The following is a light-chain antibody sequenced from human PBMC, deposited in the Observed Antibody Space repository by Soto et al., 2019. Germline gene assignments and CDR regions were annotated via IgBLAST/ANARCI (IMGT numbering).Light chain of an antibody. CDR3: QQYGSSPPYT. Sequence: DIELTQSPGTLSLSPGERATISCRASQSVSSSYFAWYQQKPGPATRLLIYAASSRATGIPDRISGSGSWTDFTLTISRLEHADFSAYYCQQYGSSPPYTFGQGTKLEIK. J-gene: IGKJ2*01. CDR1: QSVSSSY. CDR2: AAS. V-gene: IGKV3-20*01.